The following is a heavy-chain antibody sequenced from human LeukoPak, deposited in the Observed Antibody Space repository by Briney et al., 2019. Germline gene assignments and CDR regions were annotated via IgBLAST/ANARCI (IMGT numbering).Heavy chain of an antibody. J-gene: IGHJ4*02. CDR1: GYTFTSYG. V-gene: IGHV1-18*01. Sequence: GASVKVSCEASGYTFTSYGISWVRQAPGQGLEWMGWISAYNGNTNYAQKLQGRVTMTTDTSTSTAYMELRSLRSDDTAVYYCAREFDYGDYDVLDYWGQGTLVTVSS. D-gene: IGHD4-17*01. CDR2: ISAYNGNT. CDR3: AREFDYGDYDVLDY.